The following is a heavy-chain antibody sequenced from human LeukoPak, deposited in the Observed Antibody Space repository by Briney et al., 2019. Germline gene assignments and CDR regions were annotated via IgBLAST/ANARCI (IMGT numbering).Heavy chain of an antibody. D-gene: IGHD5-18*01. CDR1: GFTFSSYA. J-gene: IGHJ4*01. CDR2: ISGSGGST. V-gene: IGHV3-23*01. CDR3: ASERRGYSYGLCLDY. Sequence: GGSLRLSCAASGFTFSSYAMSWVRQAPGKGLEWVSAISGSGGSTYYADSVKGRFTISRDNFKNTLYLQMNSLRAEDTAIYYCASERRGYSYGLCLDYWGHGTLVTVSS.